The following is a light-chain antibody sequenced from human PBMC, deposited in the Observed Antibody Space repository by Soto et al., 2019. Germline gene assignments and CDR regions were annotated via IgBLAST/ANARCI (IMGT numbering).Light chain of an antibody. CDR1: QSISSY. Sequence: DIQMTQSPSSLSSSVGYRVAITCLASQSISSYLNWYQQKPGKAPNLLIYTASSLESGVPSRFSGSGSGTDFTLTISSLQPDDFATYYCQQYNSYLWTFGQGTKVDIK. V-gene: IGKV1-39*01. J-gene: IGKJ1*01. CDR3: QQYNSYLWT. CDR2: TAS.